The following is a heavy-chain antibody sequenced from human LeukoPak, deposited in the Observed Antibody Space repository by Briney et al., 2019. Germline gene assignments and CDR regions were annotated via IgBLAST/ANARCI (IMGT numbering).Heavy chain of an antibody. D-gene: IGHD2-15*01. Sequence: SVKVSCKASGGTFSSYAISWVRQAPGQGLEWMGRIIPILGIANYAQKFQGRVTITADKSTNTAYMELSSLRSEDPAVYYCGRDLLDDCSGGSYYQYYWARGTLVSVSS. CDR1: GGTFSSYA. CDR3: GRDLLDDCSGGSYYQYY. J-gene: IGHJ4*02. V-gene: IGHV1-69*04. CDR2: IIPILGIA.